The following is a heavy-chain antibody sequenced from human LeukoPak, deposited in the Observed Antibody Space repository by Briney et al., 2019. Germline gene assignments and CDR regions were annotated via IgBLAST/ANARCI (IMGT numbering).Heavy chain of an antibody. CDR3: ARPHSDYGGIDY. CDR1: GFTFDDYT. D-gene: IGHD4-17*01. V-gene: IGHV3-43*01. CDR2: ISWDGGST. J-gene: IGHJ4*02. Sequence: GGSLRLSCAASGFTFDDYTMHWVRHAPGKGLEWVSLISWDGGSTYYADSVKGRFTISRDNSKSTIFLQMNSLKTEDTAVYYCARPHSDYGGIDYWGQGTLVTVSS.